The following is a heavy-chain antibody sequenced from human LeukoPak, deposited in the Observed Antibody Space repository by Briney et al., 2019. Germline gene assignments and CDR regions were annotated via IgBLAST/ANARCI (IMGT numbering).Heavy chain of an antibody. V-gene: IGHV3-30*04. CDR2: ILYDGSNK. CDR3: ARGSKYTSSWSRNKWFDP. J-gene: IGHJ5*02. CDR1: GFTFSSYA. D-gene: IGHD6-13*01. Sequence: GGSLRLSCAASGFTFSSYAMHWVRQAPGKGLEWVAVILYDGSNKYYADSVKGRFTISRGNSKNTLYLQMNSLRAEDTAVYYCARGSKYTSSWSRNKWFDPWGQGTLVTVSS.